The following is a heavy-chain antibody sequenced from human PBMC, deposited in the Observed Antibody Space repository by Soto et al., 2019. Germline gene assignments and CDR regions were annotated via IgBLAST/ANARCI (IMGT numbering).Heavy chain of an antibody. CDR3: ARVDFSGAMDV. CDR2: SNAGNGNT. D-gene: IGHD3-10*01. J-gene: IGHJ6*02. CDR1: GYTFSDHY. V-gene: IGHV1-3*02. Sequence: ASVKVSCKASGYTFSDHYVYWLRQAPGQRLEWMGWSNAGNGNTKYSQEFQGRVTITRDTSASTAYMELSSLRSEDMAVYYCARVDFSGAMDVWGQGTTVTVSS.